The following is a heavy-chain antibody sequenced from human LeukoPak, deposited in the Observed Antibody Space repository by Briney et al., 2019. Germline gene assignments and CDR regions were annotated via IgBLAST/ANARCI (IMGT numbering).Heavy chain of an antibody. D-gene: IGHD1-26*01. CDR1: GFTFSSYE. J-gene: IGHJ4*02. V-gene: IGHV3-48*03. CDR2: ISSSGSTI. Sequence: QPGGSLRLSCAASGFTFSSYEMNWVRQAPGKGLKWVSYISSSGSTIYYADSVKGRFTISRDNAKNSLYLQMNSLRAEDTAVYYCARGDSGSYYFDYWGQGTLVTVSS. CDR3: ARGDSGSYYFDY.